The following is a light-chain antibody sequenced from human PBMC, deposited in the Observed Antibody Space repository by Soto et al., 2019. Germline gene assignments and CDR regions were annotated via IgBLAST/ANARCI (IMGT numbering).Light chain of an antibody. J-gene: IGLJ1*01. CDR2: EAS. CDR1: STDPVSYHR. V-gene: IGLV2-18*01. Sequence: QSVLTQPPSVSGSPGQSVTISCTGTSTDPVSYHRVSCYQRPPGPAHKLIIYEASNRPSGVPGRFSGSKSGNTASLTISALQAADEADYYCSLYTSENTYVFGTGTKVTVL. CDR3: SLYTSENTYV.